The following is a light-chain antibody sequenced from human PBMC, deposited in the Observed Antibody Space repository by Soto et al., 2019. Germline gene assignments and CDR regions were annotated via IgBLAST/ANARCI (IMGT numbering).Light chain of an antibody. V-gene: IGKV1-5*01. CDR2: DTS. CDR3: QQYDHYWT. Sequence: DIQMTQSPAILSASVGDRVIITCRASQRLSSWLAWYQQKPGQAPKLLIFDTSNLASGVPSRFSGSGSGTEFTLTISILHPDDFATYYCQQYDHYWTFGQGTKVDIK. CDR1: QRLSSW. J-gene: IGKJ1*01.